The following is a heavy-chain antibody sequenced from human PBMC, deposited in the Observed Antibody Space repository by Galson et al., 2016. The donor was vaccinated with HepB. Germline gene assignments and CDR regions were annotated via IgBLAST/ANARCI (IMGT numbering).Heavy chain of an antibody. J-gene: IGHJ4*02. Sequence: LSLTCAVYGGSFSGYYWTWIRQPPGKGLEFLSYIRTTGSFTNYVDSVRGRFTISRDNAKNLVYLQMNNLRTEDTAVYYCTRDPRLGDFWGQGTLVTVSS. CDR1: GGSFSGYY. CDR3: TRDPRLGDF. V-gene: IGHV3-11*06. CDR2: IRTTGSFT. D-gene: IGHD3-3*01.